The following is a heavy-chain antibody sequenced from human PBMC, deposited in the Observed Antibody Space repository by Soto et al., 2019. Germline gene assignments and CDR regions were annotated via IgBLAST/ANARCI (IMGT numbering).Heavy chain of an antibody. D-gene: IGHD6-19*01. V-gene: IGHV3-30-3*01. Sequence: GGSLRLSCEASGFSFRSYAMHWVRQAPGKGLEWVAVISYDGNNKYYADSVKGRFTISRDNSKNTLYLQMNSLRADDTAVYYCARDQIAVQVGHYYGMDVWGQGTTVTVSS. J-gene: IGHJ6*02. CDR1: GFSFRSYA. CDR3: ARDQIAVQVGHYYGMDV. CDR2: ISYDGNNK.